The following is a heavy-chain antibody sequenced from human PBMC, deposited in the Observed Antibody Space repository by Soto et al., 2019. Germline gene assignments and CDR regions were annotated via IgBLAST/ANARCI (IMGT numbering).Heavy chain of an antibody. CDR1: GGTFSSYT. Sequence: QVQLVQSGAEVKKPGSSVKVSCKASGGTFSSYTISWVRQAPGQGLEWMGRIIPILGIANYAQKFQGRVTITADKSTSTAYMEPSSLRSEDMAVYYCARVNPNYWLRYDAFDIWGQGTMVTVSS. J-gene: IGHJ3*02. CDR3: ARVNPNYWLRYDAFDI. V-gene: IGHV1-69*02. CDR2: IIPILGIA. D-gene: IGHD2-15*01.